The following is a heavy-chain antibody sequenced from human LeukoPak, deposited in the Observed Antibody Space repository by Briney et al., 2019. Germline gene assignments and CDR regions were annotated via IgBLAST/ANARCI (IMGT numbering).Heavy chain of an antibody. Sequence: GGSLRLSCAASGFTFDDYAMHRVRQAPGKGLEWVSGISWNSGSIGYADSVKGRFTISRDNAKNSLYLQMNSLRAEDTALYYCTEDMGGSGSYSHYYYYGMDVWGQGTTVTVSS. CDR3: TEDMGGSGSYSHYYYYGMDV. V-gene: IGHV3-9*01. CDR1: GFTFDDYA. D-gene: IGHD3-10*01. J-gene: IGHJ6*02. CDR2: ISWNSGSI.